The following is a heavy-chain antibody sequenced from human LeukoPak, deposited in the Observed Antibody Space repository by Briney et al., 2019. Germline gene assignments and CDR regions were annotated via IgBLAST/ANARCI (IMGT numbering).Heavy chain of an antibody. V-gene: IGHV3-30*04. CDR1: GFTFSRYA. CDR2: VAYDGSNK. D-gene: IGHD6-13*01. CDR3: AKDRIAAAGEIGNYFDY. Sequence: GGSLRLSCTASGFTFSRYAMHWLRQAPGKGLEWVAVVAYDGSNKYPADSLKGRFTISRDNSKNTLYLQMNSLRAEDTAVYYCAKDRIAAAGEIGNYFDYWGQGTLVTVSS. J-gene: IGHJ4*02.